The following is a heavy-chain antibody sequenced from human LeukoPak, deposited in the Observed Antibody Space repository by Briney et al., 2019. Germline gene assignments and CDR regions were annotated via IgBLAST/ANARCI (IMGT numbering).Heavy chain of an antibody. Sequence: GASVKVSCKASGYTFTGYYMHWVRQAPGQGLEWMGRINPNSGGTNYAQKFQGRVTMTRDTSISTAYMELSRLRSDDTAVYYCARIPDSYYDILTRPVTINWFDPWGQGTLVTVSS. CDR2: INPNSGGT. CDR1: GYTFTGYY. CDR3: ARIPDSYYDILTRPVTINWFDP. J-gene: IGHJ5*02. V-gene: IGHV1-2*06. D-gene: IGHD3-9*01.